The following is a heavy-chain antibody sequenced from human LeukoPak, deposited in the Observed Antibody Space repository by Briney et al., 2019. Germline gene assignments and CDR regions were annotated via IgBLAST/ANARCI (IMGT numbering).Heavy chain of an antibody. CDR1: GFTFSSYA. D-gene: IGHD1-26*01. CDR3: ARDAGNELLGTEYYFDY. CDR2: ISSNGGST. J-gene: IGHJ4*02. V-gene: IGHV3-64*01. Sequence: PGGSLRLSCAASGFTFSSYAMHWVRQAPGKGLEYVSAISSNGGSTYYANSVKGRFTISRDNSKNTLYLQMGSLRAEDMAVYYCARDAGNELLGTEYYFDYWGQGTLVTVSS.